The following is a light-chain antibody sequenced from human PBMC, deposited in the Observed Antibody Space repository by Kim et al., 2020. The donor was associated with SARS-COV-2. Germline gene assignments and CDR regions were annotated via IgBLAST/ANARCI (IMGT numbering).Light chain of an antibody. CDR3: QSYDTTDWV. J-gene: IGLJ3*02. CDR1: SGSIASNY. CDR2: ENN. V-gene: IGLV6-57*01. Sequence: GKTIISSCTRSSGSIASNYVQWYQQRPGSSPNAVIYENNQRPSGVPDRFSGSIDRSSNSASLIISGLKTEDEADYYCQSYDTTDWVFGGGTQLTVL.